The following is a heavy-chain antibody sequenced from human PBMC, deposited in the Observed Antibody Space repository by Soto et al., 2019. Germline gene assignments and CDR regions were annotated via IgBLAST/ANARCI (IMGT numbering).Heavy chain of an antibody. CDR2: IYYSGST. Sequence: SETLSLTCTVSGGSISSYYWSWIRQPPGKGLEWIGYIYYSGSTNYNPSLKSRVTISVDTSKNQFSLKLSSVTAADTAVYYCARDLKWNGPVDPWGQGTLVTVSS. CDR1: GGSISSYY. CDR3: ARDLKWNGPVDP. D-gene: IGHD1-1*01. J-gene: IGHJ5*02. V-gene: IGHV4-59*01.